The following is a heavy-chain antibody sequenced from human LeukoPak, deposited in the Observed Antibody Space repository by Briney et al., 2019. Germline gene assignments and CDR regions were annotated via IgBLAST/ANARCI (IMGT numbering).Heavy chain of an antibody. CDR2: INVDGSIK. CDR3: ARDGGGAHIVRWFDY. V-gene: IGHV3-7*05. J-gene: IGHJ4*02. CDR1: GFNFSTYW. D-gene: IGHD2-21*01. Sequence: QSGGSLRLSCAASGFNFSTYWMSWVRQAPGRGLEWVANINVDGSIKYYVDSVKGRFTISRDNAKNSLYLQMNSLRAEDTAVYYCARDGGGAHIVRWFDYWGQGTLVTVSS.